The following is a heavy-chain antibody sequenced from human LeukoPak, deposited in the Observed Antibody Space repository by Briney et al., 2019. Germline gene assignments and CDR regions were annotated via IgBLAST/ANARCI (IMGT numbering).Heavy chain of an antibody. J-gene: IGHJ4*02. CDR3: AKGESPDYDIMTTFFSSFLD. Sequence: PGGSLRLSCAGSGFTFSNFAMSWVRQGPAKGLEWVSGISGSGGDTAYADSGKGRFTVSRDNSRNTVYLQMNSLRAEDTDVYYCAKGESPDYDIMTTFFSSFLDWGQGTLVTVSS. V-gene: IGHV3-23*01. D-gene: IGHD3-9*01. CDR2: ISGSGGDT. CDR1: GFTFSNFA.